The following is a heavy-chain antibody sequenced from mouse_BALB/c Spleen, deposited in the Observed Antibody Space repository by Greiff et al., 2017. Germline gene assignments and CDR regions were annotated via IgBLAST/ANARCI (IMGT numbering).Heavy chain of an antibody. CDR3: ASTVGGGFAY. CDR2: ISSGSSTI. Sequence: DVKLVESGGGLVQPGGSRKLSCAASGFTFSSFGMHWVRQAPEKGLEWVAYISSGSSTIYYADTVKGRFTISRDNPKNTLFLQMTSLRSEDTAMYYCASTVGGGFAYWGQGTLVTVSA. J-gene: IGHJ3*01. V-gene: IGHV5-17*02. D-gene: IGHD1-1*01. CDR1: GFTFSSFG.